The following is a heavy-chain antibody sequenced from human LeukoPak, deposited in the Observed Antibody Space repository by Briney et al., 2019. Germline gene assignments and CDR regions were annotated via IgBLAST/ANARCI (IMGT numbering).Heavy chain of an antibody. D-gene: IGHD5-18*01. CDR1: GYTFTSYG. V-gene: IGHV1-18*01. Sequence: ASVKVSCKASGYTFTSYGISWVRQAPGQGLEWMGWISAYNGNTNYAQKLQGRVTMTTDTSTSTSYMELRSLRSDDTAVYYCARTHLWLSGDAFDIWGQGTMVTVSS. CDR3: ARTHLWLSGDAFDI. J-gene: IGHJ3*02. CDR2: ISAYNGNT.